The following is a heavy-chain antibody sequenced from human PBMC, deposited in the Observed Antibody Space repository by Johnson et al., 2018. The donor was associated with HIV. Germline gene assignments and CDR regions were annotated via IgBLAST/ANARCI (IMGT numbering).Heavy chain of an antibody. D-gene: IGHD3-22*01. CDR2: ISYDGSNK. CDR3: ARDRAHYYDSSGYYESGAFDI. Sequence: QMQLVESGGGVVQPGGSLRLSCAASGFTFSDYGMHWVRQAPGKGLEWVAVISYDGSNKYYADSVKGRFTISRDNSKNTLYLQMNSLRAEDTAVYYCARDRAHYYDSSGYYESGAFDIWGQGTMVTVSS. CDR1: GFTFSDYG. V-gene: IGHV3-30*19. J-gene: IGHJ3*02.